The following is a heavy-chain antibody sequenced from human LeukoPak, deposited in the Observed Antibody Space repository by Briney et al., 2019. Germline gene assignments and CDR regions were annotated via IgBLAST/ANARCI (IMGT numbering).Heavy chain of an antibody. J-gene: IGHJ3*02. CDR1: GYIFTTHW. CDR3: ARPEQFKADGFDI. V-gene: IGHV5-51*01. CDR2: VHPSDSET. Sequence: GESLKISCRGSGYIFTTHWIGWVRQMPGKGLEWMGSVHPSDSETRYSPSFQGQVTISADKSISTAYLQWSSLRASDTAMYYCARPEQFKADGFDIWGQGTMITVSS. D-gene: IGHD5-24*01.